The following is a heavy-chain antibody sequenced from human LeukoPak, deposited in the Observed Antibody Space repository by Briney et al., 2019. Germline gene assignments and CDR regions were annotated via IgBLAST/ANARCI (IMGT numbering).Heavy chain of an antibody. J-gene: IGHJ6*03. CDR1: GGSISSYY. V-gene: IGHV4-4*07. CDR3: ARATVTTTYCYYMDV. Sequence: SETLSLTCTVSGGSISSYYWSWIRQPAGKGLEWIGRIYTSGSTNYNPSLKSRVTMSVDTSKNQFSLKLSSVTAADTAVYYCARATVTTTYCYYMDVWGKGTTVTISS. D-gene: IGHD4-17*01. CDR2: IYTSGST.